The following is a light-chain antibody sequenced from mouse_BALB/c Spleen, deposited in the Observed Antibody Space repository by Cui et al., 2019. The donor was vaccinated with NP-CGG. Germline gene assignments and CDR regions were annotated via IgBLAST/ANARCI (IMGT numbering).Light chain of an antibody. CDR3: ALWYSNHWV. CDR1: TGAVTTSNY. Sequence: QAVVPPESALTTSPGETITLTCRSSTGAVTTSNYANWVQEKPDHLFTGLIGSTNNRAPGVPARFSGSLIGDKAALTITGAQTEDEAIYFCALWYSNHWVFGGGTKLTVL. J-gene: IGLJ1*01. CDR2: STN. V-gene: IGLV1*01.